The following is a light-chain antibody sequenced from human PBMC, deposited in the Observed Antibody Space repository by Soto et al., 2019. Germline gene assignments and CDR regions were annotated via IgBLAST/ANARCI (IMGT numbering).Light chain of an antibody. Sequence: EIVMKQSPATLSVYPGERVTLSCRASQSVSSRLAWYQQNPGRSPRPLIYGASTRGTVIPARFSGRRAGKDFILTISSLEPDEYAVDYSRHDYYIWPKTFGQGTKVDIK. V-gene: IGKV3-15*01. CDR2: GAS. CDR3: HDYYIWPKT. CDR1: QSVSSR. J-gene: IGKJ1*01.